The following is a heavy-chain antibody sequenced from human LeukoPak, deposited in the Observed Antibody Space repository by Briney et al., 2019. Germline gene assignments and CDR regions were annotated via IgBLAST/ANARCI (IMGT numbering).Heavy chain of an antibody. D-gene: IGHD3-22*01. J-gene: IGHJ4*02. V-gene: IGHV3-7*01. CDR2: IKQDGSEK. CDR3: ARQGEGPYYYDSSGYYPHDY. Sequence: GGSLRLSCAASGFTFSSYWMSWVRQAPGKGLEWVANIKQDGSEKYYVDSVKGRFTISRDNAKNSLYLQMNSLRAEDTAVYYCARQGEGPYYYDSSGYYPHDYWGQGTLVTVSS. CDR1: GFTFSSYW.